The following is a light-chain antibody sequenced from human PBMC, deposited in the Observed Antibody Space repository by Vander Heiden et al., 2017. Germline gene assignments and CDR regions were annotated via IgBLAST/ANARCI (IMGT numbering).Light chain of an antibody. Sequence: QLVVTQSPSASASLGASVKLTCTLNSRHDNYAIAWHQQQPEKGPRYLMQVNSDGSHSKGDGIPDRFSGSSSGAERYLIISSLQSEDEADYYCQTWGSGIVVFGGGTKLTVL. V-gene: IGLV4-69*01. CDR2: VNSDGSH. CDR1: SRHDNYA. CDR3: QTWGSGIVV. J-gene: IGLJ2*01.